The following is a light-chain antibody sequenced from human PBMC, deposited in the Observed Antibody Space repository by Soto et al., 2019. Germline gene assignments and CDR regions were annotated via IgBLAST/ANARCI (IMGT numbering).Light chain of an antibody. CDR1: QSVSSSY. J-gene: IGKJ1*01. CDR2: GAS. Sequence: ESGLTKSPGALSLSPGERATLSCRASQSVSSSYLAWYQQKPGQAPRLLIYGASSRATGIPDRFSGSGSGTDFTLTISRLEPEDFAVYYCQQYGSSPETFGQGTKVDIK. V-gene: IGKV3-20*01. CDR3: QQYGSSPET.